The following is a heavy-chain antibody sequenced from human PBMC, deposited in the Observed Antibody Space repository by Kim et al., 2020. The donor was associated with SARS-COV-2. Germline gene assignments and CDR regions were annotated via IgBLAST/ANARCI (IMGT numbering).Heavy chain of an antibody. CDR2: INPNSGGT. D-gene: IGHD3-9*01. CDR1: GYTFTGYY. Sequence: ASVKVSCKASGYTFTGYYMHWVRQAPGQGLEWMGRINPNSGGTNYAQKFQGRVTMTRDTSISTAYMELSRLRSDDTAVYYCARVAEHDILTGVLVWGTNWFDPWGQGTLVTVSS. J-gene: IGHJ5*02. V-gene: IGHV1-2*06. CDR3: ARVAEHDILTGVLVWGTNWFDP.